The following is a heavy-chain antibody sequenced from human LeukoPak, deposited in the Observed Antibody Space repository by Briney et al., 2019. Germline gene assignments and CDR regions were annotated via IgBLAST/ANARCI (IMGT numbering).Heavy chain of an antibody. D-gene: IGHD1-26*01. CDR3: ARRGSAKAFDY. CDR2: IYSGGST. Sequence: ETLSLTCTVSGGSISRSSYYWGWIRQPPGKGLEWVSVIYSGGSTYYADSVKGRFTISRDDSKNTLYLQMNSLRAEDTAVYYCARRGSAKAFDYWGQGTLVTVSS. J-gene: IGHJ4*02. V-gene: IGHV3-66*04. CDR1: GGSISRSSYY.